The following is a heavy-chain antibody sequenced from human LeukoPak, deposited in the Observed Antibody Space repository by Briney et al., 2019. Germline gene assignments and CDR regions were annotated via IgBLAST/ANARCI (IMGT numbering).Heavy chain of an antibody. D-gene: IGHD5-12*01. CDR2: IFSGGGT. CDR1: EFTVSSNY. J-gene: IGHJ6*02. V-gene: IGHV3-66*01. CDR3: AREGDIGYYYDMDV. Sequence: GGSLRLSCAASEFTVSSNYMSWVRQAPGKGLEWVSVIFSGGGTYYADSVRGRFTISRDNSKNTLYLQMNSLRAEDTAVYYCAREGDIGYYYDMDVWGQGTTVTVSS.